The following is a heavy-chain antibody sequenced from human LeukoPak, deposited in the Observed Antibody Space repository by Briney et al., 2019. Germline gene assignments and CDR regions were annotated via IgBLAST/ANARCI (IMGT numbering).Heavy chain of an antibody. Sequence: GGSLRLSCAASGFTFSTYNMNWVRQAPGKGLEWVSSITSSSSYTFYADSVKGRFTISRDNAKNSLYLQMNSLRAEDTAVYYCARARLLWFGELSWFDPWGQGTLVTVSS. CDR2: ITSSSSYT. D-gene: IGHD3-10*01. J-gene: IGHJ5*02. CDR1: GFTFSTYN. V-gene: IGHV3-21*01. CDR3: ARARLLWFGELSWFDP.